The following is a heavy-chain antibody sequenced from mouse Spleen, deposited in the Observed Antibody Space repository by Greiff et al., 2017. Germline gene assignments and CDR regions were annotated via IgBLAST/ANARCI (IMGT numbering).Heavy chain of an antibody. J-gene: IGHJ4*01. CDR1: GYTFTDYA. CDR2: ISTYYGDA. CDR3: ARDDYGAMDY. V-gene: IGHV1S137*01. Sequence: VQLKESGAELVRPGVSVKISCKGSGYTFTDYAMHWVKQSHAKSLEWIGVISTYYGDASYNQKFKGKATMTVDKSSSTAYMELARLTSEDSAIYYCARDDYGAMDYWGQGTSVTVSS.